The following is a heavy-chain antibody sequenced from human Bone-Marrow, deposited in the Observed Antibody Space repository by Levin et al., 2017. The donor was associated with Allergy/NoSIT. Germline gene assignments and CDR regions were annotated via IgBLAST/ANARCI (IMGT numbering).Heavy chain of an antibody. CDR1: GFTFSSYN. CDR2: IGSGGDYM. Sequence: GESLKISCAASGFTFSSYNMNWVRQAPGKGLEWVSAIGSGGDYMFYADSVKGRFTISRDNAKNSLYLQMNSLRAEDMAVYYCTRDSSGDLGGYWGQGTLVTVSS. CDR3: TRDSSGDLGGY. D-gene: IGHD3-10*01. V-gene: IGHV3-21*01. J-gene: IGHJ4*02.